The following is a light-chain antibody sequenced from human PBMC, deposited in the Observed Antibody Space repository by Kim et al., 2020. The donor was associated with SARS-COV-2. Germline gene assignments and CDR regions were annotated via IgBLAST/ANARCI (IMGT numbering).Light chain of an antibody. CDR3: QQYNSYPLT. CDR2: AAS. Sequence: ASVGDGTTSTCRASQGSSCELAWFQQQPGRAPKSLVYAASTLRSWVPSKFSGSGSGTDFTLTISSLQPEDFATYYCQQYNSYPLTFGGGTKVDI. CDR1: QGSSCE. J-gene: IGKJ4*01. V-gene: IGKV1-16*02.